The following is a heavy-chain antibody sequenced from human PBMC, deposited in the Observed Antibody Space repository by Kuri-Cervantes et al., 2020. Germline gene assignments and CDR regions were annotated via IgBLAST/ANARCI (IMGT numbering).Heavy chain of an antibody. D-gene: IGHD5-24*01. V-gene: IGHV3-30-3*01. Sequence: GGSLRLSCAASGFTFSSYAMHWVRQAPGKGLEWVAVISYDGSNKYYADSVKGRFTISRDNSKNTLYLQMNSLRAEDTAVYYCARSPVEMATITQFDYWGQGTLVTVSS. J-gene: IGHJ4*02. CDR1: GFTFSSYA. CDR3: ARSPVEMATITQFDY. CDR2: ISYDGSNK.